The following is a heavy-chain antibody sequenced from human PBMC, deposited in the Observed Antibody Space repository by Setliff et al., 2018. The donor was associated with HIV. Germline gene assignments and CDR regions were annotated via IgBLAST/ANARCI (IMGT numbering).Heavy chain of an antibody. CDR3: VKHFWTDYYDWRDTGAFDL. CDR2: IYNSAST. CDR1: GDSISTDY. J-gene: IGHJ3*01. D-gene: IGHD3-22*01. V-gene: IGHV4-59*08. Sequence: KPSETLSLTCTVSGDSISTDYWTWIRQPPGKGLEWIGYIYNSASTSYNPSLKSRATISVDTSKNQFSLNLSSVTAADTAVYYCVKHFWTDYYDWRDTGAFDLWGQGTMVTVSS.